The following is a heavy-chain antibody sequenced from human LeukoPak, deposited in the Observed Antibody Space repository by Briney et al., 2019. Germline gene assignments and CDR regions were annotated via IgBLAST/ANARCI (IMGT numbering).Heavy chain of an antibody. Sequence: GGSLRLSCAASGFTFSSYSMNWVRQAPGKGLEWVSYISSSSSTIYYADSVKGRFTISRDNAKNSLYLQMNSLGAEDTAVYYCARDVDYWGQGTLVTVSS. V-gene: IGHV3-48*01. CDR3: ARDVDY. J-gene: IGHJ4*02. CDR1: GFTFSSYS. CDR2: ISSSSSTI.